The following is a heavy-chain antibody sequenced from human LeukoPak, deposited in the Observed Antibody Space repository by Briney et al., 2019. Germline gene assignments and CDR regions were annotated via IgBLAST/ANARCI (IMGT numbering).Heavy chain of an antibody. CDR3: ARQGSLGVSI. CDR2: INHSGST. CDR1: GGSFSGYY. Sequence: SETLSLTCAVYGGSFSGYYWSWIRQPPGKGLEWIGEINHSGSTNYNPSLKSRVTISVDTSKNQFSLKLSSVTAADTAVCYCARQGSLGVSIWGQGTMVTVSS. V-gene: IGHV4-34*01. D-gene: IGHD2-8*01. J-gene: IGHJ3*02.